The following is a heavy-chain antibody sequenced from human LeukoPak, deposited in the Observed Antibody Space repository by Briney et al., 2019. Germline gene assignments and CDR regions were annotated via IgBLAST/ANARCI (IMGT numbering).Heavy chain of an antibody. V-gene: IGHV3-23*01. CDR1: GFTFSSYA. CDR2: ISGSGGST. CDR3: AKDGDIVVVPAAMAGYYFDY. Sequence: TGGSLRLSCAASGFTFSSYAMSWVRQAPGKGLEWVSAISGSGGSTYYADSVKGRFTISRDNSKNTLYLQMNSLRAEDTAVYYCAKDGDIVVVPAAMAGYYFDYWGQGTLLTVSS. J-gene: IGHJ4*02. D-gene: IGHD2-2*01.